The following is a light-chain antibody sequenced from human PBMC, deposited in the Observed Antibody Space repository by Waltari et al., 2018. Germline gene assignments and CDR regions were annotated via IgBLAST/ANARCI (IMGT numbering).Light chain of an antibody. CDR1: SSDVGGYNY. V-gene: IGLV2-14*01. Sequence: QSALTQPASVSGSPGQSITISCTGTSSDVGGYNYVSWYQQHPGKAPKLMIYDVSTRPSGVSNRFSGAKSGNTASLTIFGLQAEDEADYYCSSYTSSSTPFYVFGTGTKVTVL. CDR2: DVS. CDR3: SSYTSSSTPFYV. J-gene: IGLJ1*01.